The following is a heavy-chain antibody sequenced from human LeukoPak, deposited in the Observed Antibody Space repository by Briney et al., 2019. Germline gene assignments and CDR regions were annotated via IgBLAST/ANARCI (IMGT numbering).Heavy chain of an antibody. J-gene: IGHJ4*02. D-gene: IGHD3-22*01. Sequence: SETLSLTCTVSGGSISSYYWSWIRQPPGKGLEWIGYIYYSGSTNYNPSLKSRVTISVDTSKNQFSLKLSSVTAADTAVYYCARLPRYYYDSSGYYYGSFDYWGQGTLVTVSS. CDR2: IYYSGST. CDR3: ARLPRYYYDSSGYYYGSFDY. V-gene: IGHV4-59*08. CDR1: GGSISSYY.